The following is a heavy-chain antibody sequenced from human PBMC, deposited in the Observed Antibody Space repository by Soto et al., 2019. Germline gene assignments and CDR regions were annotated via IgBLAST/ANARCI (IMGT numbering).Heavy chain of an antibody. J-gene: IGHJ6*02. CDR3: AKTQLWLEDRYYYYGMDI. CDR1: GGTFSSYA. V-gene: IGHV1-69*13. D-gene: IGHD5-18*01. CDR2: IIPIFGTA. Sequence: GASVKVSCKASGGTFSSYAISWVRQAPGQGLEWMGGIIPIFGTANYAQKFQGRVTITADESTSTAYMELSSLRSEDTAVYYCAKTQLWLEDRYYYYGMDIWGQGTTVTVSS.